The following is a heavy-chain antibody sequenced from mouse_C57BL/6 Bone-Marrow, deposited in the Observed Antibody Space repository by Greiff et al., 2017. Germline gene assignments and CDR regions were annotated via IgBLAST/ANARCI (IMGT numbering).Heavy chain of an antibody. CDR3: ARGWDLAY. D-gene: IGHD4-1*01. J-gene: IGHJ3*01. CDR2: IYPGDGDT. Sequence: QVQLKESGPELVKPGASVKISCKASGYAFSSYWMNWVKQRPGKGLEWIGQIYPGDGDTNYNGKFKGKATLTADKSSSTAYMQLSSLTSEDSAVYFCARGWDLAYWGQGTLVTVSA. V-gene: IGHV1-80*01. CDR1: GYAFSSYW.